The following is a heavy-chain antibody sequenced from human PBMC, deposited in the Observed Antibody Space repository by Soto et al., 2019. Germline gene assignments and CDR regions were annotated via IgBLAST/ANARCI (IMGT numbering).Heavy chain of an antibody. CDR2: FDPEDGQT. Sequence: ASVKVSCKVSGYTLSELSMHWVRQAPGKGLEWMGRFDPEDGQTIYAQKFQGRVTMTGDTSADTAYMELSSLRSEDTAIYYCKRDHYDSSGYYRFDYWGQGTPVTVSS. CDR1: GYTLSELS. D-gene: IGHD3-22*01. V-gene: IGHV1-24*01. CDR3: KRDHYDSSGYYRFDY. J-gene: IGHJ4*02.